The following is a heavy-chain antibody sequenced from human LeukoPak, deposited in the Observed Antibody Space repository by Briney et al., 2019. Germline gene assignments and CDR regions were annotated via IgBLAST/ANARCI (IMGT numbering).Heavy chain of an antibody. Sequence: GGSLRLSCAGSGFTFSNYNMNWVRQAPGKGLEWVSSISSSSSYIYYADSVKGRFTISRDNAKNSLYLQMNSLRAEDTALYYCARVVVPAAYYYYYYYMDVWGKGTTVTVSS. D-gene: IGHD2-2*01. CDR3: ARVVVPAAYYYYYYYMDV. CDR2: ISSSSSYI. CDR1: GFTFSNYN. V-gene: IGHV3-21*04. J-gene: IGHJ6*03.